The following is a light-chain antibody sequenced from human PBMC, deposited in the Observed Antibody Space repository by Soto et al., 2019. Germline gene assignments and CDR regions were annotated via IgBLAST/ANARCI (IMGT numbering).Light chain of an antibody. V-gene: IGKV3-20*01. CDR1: QSVSSKY. CDR3: QQYGSSRWT. J-gene: IGKJ1*01. CDR2: SVL. Sequence: IVLTQYTDTLSLSPGERATLSCRASQSVSSKYIAWYQQKPGQAPRLLMYSVLNRATDIPDRFSGSGSGTDFTLTISRLEPEDFAVYYCQQYGSSRWTFGQGTKVDIK.